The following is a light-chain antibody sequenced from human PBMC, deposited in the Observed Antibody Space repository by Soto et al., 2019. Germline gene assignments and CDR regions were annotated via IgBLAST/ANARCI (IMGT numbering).Light chain of an antibody. V-gene: IGKV3-11*01. Sequence: TVFTQSPATLSLSPGERATLSCKASHSIGNSLGWFQQKPGHAPRLLIDDAFNRATGIPARFTGSGSGSDFTLTISSLEPEDFGVYYCRQRYNWPLTFGGGTKVEIK. J-gene: IGKJ4*01. CDR1: HSIGNS. CDR2: DAF. CDR3: RQRYNWPLT.